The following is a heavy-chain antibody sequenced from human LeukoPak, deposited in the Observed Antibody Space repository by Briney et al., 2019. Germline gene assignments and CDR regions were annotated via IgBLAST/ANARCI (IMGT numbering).Heavy chain of an antibody. V-gene: IGHV3-21*05. J-gene: IGHJ5*02. CDR1: GFVFTPYY. D-gene: IGHD1-1*01. CDR2: MSSTSSSYK. CDR3: ARVSDWSWFDP. Sequence: PGGSLRLSCAASGFVFTPYYMGWVRQAPGKGLEWVSCMSSTSSSYKYYADSVKGRFTIFRDNAKNSLYLQMNSLRAEDTAVYFCARVSDWSWFDPWGQGTLVTVSS.